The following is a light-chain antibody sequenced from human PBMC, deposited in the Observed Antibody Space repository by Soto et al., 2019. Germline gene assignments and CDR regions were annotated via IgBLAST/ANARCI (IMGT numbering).Light chain of an antibody. CDR3: QQYHNWWM. CDR1: QNIGSN. V-gene: IGKV3-15*01. Sequence: EIVMTQSPATLSVSPGERVTLSCRASQNIGSNLAWYQQKFGQAPRLLIYGASTRVTGIPARISGSGSGTEFTLTITSLQSEDFGVYHCQQYHNWWMFGQGTKVDFK. CDR2: GAS. J-gene: IGKJ1*01.